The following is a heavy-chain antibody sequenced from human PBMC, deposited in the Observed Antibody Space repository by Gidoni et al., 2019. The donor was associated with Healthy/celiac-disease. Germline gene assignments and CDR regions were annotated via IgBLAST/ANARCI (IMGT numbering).Heavy chain of an antibody. CDR3: ARGVYYYDSSGLGY. J-gene: IGHJ4*02. CDR2: IYSGGST. V-gene: IGHV3-53*02. CDR1: GFTVSSNY. Sequence: EVQLVETGGGLIQPGGSLRLSCAASGFTVSSNYMSWVRQAPGKGLEWVSVIYSGGSTYYADSVKGRFTISRDNSKNTLYLQMNSLRAEDTAVYYCARGVYYYDSSGLGYWGQETLVTVSS. D-gene: IGHD3-22*01.